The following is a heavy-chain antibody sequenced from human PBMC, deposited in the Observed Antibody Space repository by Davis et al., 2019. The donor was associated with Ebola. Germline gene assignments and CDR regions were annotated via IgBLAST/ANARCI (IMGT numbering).Heavy chain of an antibody. CDR3: TRTQGVIDY. CDR1: GFTFSGSA. Sequence: GGSLRLSCAASGFTFSGSAMHWVRQAPGKGLEWVAVISYDGSNKYYADSVKGRFTISRDNSKNTLYLQMNSLRAEDTAVYYCTRTQGVIDYWGQGTLVTVSS. V-gene: IGHV3-30*04. CDR2: ISYDGSNK. J-gene: IGHJ4*02. D-gene: IGHD3-10*01.